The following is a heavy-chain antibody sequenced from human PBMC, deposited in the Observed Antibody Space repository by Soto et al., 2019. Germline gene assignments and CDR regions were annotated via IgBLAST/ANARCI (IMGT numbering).Heavy chain of an antibody. Sequence: EVQLVESGGGLVQPGGSLRLSCAASGFTFSSYWMRWVRKAPGKGLEWVANIKQDGSENYNVDFVKGQFTIYRDNAKNSLYLQMNCLRVEDTAVYYCARAYGSGSLSGYWGQGTLVTVSS. D-gene: IGHD3-10*01. CDR3: ARAYGSGSLSGY. CDR1: GFTFSSYW. V-gene: IGHV3-7*01. J-gene: IGHJ4*02. CDR2: IKQDGSEN.